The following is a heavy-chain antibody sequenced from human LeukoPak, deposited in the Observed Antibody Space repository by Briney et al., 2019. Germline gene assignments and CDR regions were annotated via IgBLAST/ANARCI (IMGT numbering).Heavy chain of an antibody. CDR3: ARDLGGYSSGWLDY. Sequence: GGSLRLSCAASGFTFSSYSMNWVSQAPGKGLEWVSYISSSSSTIYYADSVKGRFTISRDNAKNTLYLQMNSLRAEDTAVYYCARDLGGYSSGWLDYWGQGTLVTVSS. CDR1: GFTFSSYS. J-gene: IGHJ4*02. V-gene: IGHV3-48*01. CDR2: ISSSSSTI. D-gene: IGHD6-19*01.